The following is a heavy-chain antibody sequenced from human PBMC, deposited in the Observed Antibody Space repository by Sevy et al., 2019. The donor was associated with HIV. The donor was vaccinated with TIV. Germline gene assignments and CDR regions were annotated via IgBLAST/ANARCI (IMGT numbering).Heavy chain of an antibody. V-gene: IGHV3-7*01. J-gene: IGHJ6*02. CDR1: GFTFNSYW. CDR3: AREGSSYDTYYYDYAMDL. Sequence: GGSLRLSCAASGFTFNSYWMTWVRQAPGKGLEWAANINQDGSEKYYVDSVKRRFTISRDNSQNSLSLQMNTLRVDDTAAYFCAREGSSYDTYYYDYAMDLWGLGTTVTVSS. CDR2: INQDGSEK. D-gene: IGHD3-10*01.